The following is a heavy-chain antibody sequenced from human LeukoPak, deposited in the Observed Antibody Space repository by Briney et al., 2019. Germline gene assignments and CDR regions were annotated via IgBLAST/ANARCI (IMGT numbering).Heavy chain of an antibody. Sequence: SETLSLTCTVSDYSIRSGYYWGWIRQPPGKGPEWIGSIHHSGSTHYNPSLKSRVTISVDTSKNQFSLKLSSVTAADTAVYYCARGGGGYYPDYWGQGTLVTVSS. CDR1: DYSIRSGYY. CDR3: ARGGGGYYPDY. CDR2: IHHSGST. V-gene: IGHV4-38-2*02. J-gene: IGHJ4*02. D-gene: IGHD3-22*01.